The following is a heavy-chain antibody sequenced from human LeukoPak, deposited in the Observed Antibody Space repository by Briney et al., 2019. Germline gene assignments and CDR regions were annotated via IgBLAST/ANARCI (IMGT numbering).Heavy chain of an antibody. V-gene: IGHV3-23*01. J-gene: IGHJ4*02. CDR1: GFTFSTFA. Sequence: PGGSLRLSCAASGFTFSTFAMNWVRQTPGKGLEWVSAISGSADTTYYADSVKGRFSISRDNAKNTLYLQMNSLGAEDTAVYYCARDLEPAAAGPGGYWGQGTLVTVSS. D-gene: IGHD6-13*01. CDR2: ISGSADTT. CDR3: ARDLEPAAAGPGGY.